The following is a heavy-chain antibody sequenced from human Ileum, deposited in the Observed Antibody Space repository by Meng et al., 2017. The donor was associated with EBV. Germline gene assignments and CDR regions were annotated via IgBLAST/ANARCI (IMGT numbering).Heavy chain of an antibody. Sequence: EVQLVESGGGLVKPGGSLSLSCAASGFTFSNAWMTWVRQAPGKGLEWVGRIKSTTDGGTTDYAAPVKGRFTISRDDSKNTLFLQMDSLKTEDTAVYYCEGWRYWGQGTLVTVSS. D-gene: IGHD2-15*01. J-gene: IGHJ4*02. CDR1: GFTFSNAW. CDR3: EGWRY. CDR2: IKSTTDGGTT. V-gene: IGHV3-15*01.